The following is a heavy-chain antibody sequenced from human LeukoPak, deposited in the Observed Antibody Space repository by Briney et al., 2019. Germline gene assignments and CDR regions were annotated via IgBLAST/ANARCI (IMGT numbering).Heavy chain of an antibody. D-gene: IGHD4-23*01. Sequence: RTSETLSLTCTVSGGSISSSSYYWGWIRQHPGKGLEWIGSIHNSRGTSYNPSLESRLTISLDTSENQFFLKMSYVTAADTAMYYCGKVGGNSNSWGQGTLVTVSS. J-gene: IGHJ4*02. CDR3: GKVGGNSNS. V-gene: IGHV4-31*03. CDR1: GGSISSSSYY. CDR2: IHNSRGT.